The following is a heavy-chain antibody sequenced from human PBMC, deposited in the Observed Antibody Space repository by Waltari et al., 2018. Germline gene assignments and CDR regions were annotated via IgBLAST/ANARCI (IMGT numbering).Heavy chain of an antibody. CDR2: INQSGST. V-gene: IGHV4-34*01. CDR1: GGSFSGYY. D-gene: IGHD3-10*01. CDR3: ARGYYYGSGSYRKSYYYYMDV. Sequence: QVQLQQWGAGLLKPSETLSLTCAVYGGSFSGYYWSWIRQPPGKGLEWIGEINQSGSTNTRPSLKSRVTISVDTSKNQFSLKLSSVTAADTAVYYCARGYYYGSGSYRKSYYYYMDVWGKGTTVTISS. J-gene: IGHJ6*03.